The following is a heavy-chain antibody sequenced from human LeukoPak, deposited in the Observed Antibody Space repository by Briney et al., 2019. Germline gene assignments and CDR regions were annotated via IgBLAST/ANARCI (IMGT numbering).Heavy chain of an antibody. CDR3: ARHSSSSGYYEDAFDI. Sequence: PSETLSLTCTVSGGSISSYYWSWIRQPPGKGLEWIGYIYYSGSTTYNPSLKSRVTISVDTSKNQFSLKLSSVTAADTAVYYCARHSSSSGYYEDAFDIWGQGTMVTVSS. V-gene: IGHV4-59*08. D-gene: IGHD3-22*01. CDR1: GGSISSYY. CDR2: IYYSGST. J-gene: IGHJ3*02.